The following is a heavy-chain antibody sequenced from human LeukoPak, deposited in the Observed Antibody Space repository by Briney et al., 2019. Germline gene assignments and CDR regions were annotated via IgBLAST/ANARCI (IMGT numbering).Heavy chain of an antibody. V-gene: IGHV4-59*01. CDR3: AREDYYYYYMDV. CDR1: GGSISNYY. CDR2: IYYSGST. Sequence: SETLSLTCTVSGGSISNYYWVWIRQPPGKGLEWIGYIYYSGSTNYNPSLKSRVTISVDTSKNQFSLKLSSVTAADTAVYYCAREDYYYYYMDVWGKGTTVTISS. J-gene: IGHJ6*03.